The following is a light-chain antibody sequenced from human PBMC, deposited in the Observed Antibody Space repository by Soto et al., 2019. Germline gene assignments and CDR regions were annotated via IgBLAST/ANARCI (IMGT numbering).Light chain of an antibody. CDR3: SSYTSSSTRV. V-gene: IGLV2-14*01. J-gene: IGLJ3*02. CDR1: SSDVGGYNY. Sequence: QSALTQPASVSGSPGQSITISCTGTSSDVGGYNYVSWYQQHPGKAPKLMIYEVSTRPSGVSNRFSGSKSGNTASLTISGLQDEDEDDYYCSSYTSSSTRVFGGGTKLTVL. CDR2: EVS.